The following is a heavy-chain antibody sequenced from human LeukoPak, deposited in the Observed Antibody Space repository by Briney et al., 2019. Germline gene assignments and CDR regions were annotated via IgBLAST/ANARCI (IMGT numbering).Heavy chain of an antibody. V-gene: IGHV4-4*09. CDR1: GDSISSYY. CDR2: IYTSGTT. CDR3: ARGSDYWYRFDP. D-gene: IGHD2-8*02. J-gene: IGHJ5*02. Sequence: SKTLSLTCTVSGDSISSYYWSWIRQPPGKGLERIGYIYTSGTTNYNPSLKSQVTISVDTSKNQLSLKLSSVTAADTAVYYCARGSDYWYRFDPWGQGTLVTVSS.